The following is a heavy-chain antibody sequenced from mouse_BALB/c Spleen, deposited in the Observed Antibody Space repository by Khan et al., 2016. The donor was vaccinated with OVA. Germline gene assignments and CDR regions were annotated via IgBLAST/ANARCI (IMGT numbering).Heavy chain of an antibody. CDR3: AITLDRTSLTS. J-gene: IGHJ3*01. D-gene: IGHD2-10*02. CDR1: GYTFTDYI. CDR2: CNPGSGST. V-gene: IGHV1-77*01. Sequence: QVRLLQSGPELVKPGASVKMSCKAAGYTFTDYIMSWVKQSTGTGLEWIGECNPGSGSTYYNEKFKGRATLPADTSANTAYMHLSSLTSEAYAVSNDAITLDRTSLTSWGQGTLITVSA.